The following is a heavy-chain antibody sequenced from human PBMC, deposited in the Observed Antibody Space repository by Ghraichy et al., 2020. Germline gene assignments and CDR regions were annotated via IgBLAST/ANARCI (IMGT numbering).Heavy chain of an antibody. D-gene: IGHD5-18*01. CDR2: INPTGTT. CDR1: VGSFSGYY. V-gene: IGHV4-34*01. Sequence: SPTLSLTCAVYVGSFSGYYWSWIRQPPGKGLEWIGEINPTGTTNNSPSLKSRLTLLVDTSKNQFSLQLKSVTAADTAVYYCARRRQTWSAAEGDAFDIWGQGTMVTVSS. CDR3: ARRRQTWSAAEGDAFDI. J-gene: IGHJ3*02.